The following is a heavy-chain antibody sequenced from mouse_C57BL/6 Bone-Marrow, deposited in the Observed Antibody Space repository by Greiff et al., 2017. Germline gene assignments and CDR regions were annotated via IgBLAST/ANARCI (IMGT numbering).Heavy chain of an antibody. CDR3: ATTVVATNDY. J-gene: IGHJ2*01. CDR1: GFTFSSYG. V-gene: IGHV5-6*01. Sequence: EVKLMESGGDLVKPGGSLKLSCAASGFTFSSYGMSWVRQTPDTRLEWVATISSGGSYTYYPDSVKGRFTISRDNAKNTLYRQMSSLKSEDTAMYYCATTVVATNDYWGQGTTLTVSS. CDR2: ISSGGSYT. D-gene: IGHD1-1*01.